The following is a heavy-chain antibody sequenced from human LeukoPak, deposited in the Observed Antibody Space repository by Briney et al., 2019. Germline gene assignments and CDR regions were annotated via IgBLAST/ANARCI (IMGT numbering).Heavy chain of an antibody. CDR2: ISGSVAGT. D-gene: IGHD6-19*01. CDR1: GFTFSSFA. V-gene: IGHV3-23*01. CDR3: AKSRYSSGTYASDY. Sequence: PGGSLRLSCAASGFTFSSFAMSWVRQAPGKGLEWVSAISGSVAGTYYADSVKGRFTISRDNSKNTLYLQMTSLRAEDTAVYFCAKSRYSSGTYASDYWGQGNLVLVSS. J-gene: IGHJ4*02.